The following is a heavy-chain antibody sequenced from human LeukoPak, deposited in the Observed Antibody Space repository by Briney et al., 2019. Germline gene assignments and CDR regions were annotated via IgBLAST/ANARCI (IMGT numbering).Heavy chain of an antibody. CDR3: ALRAYYDFWSGYQSHY. J-gene: IGHJ4*02. Sequence: ASVKLSCKASGGTFSSYAISWVRQAPGQGLEWMGGIIPIFCTANYAQKFHGRVTLTADESTSTAYMELSSLRSEDTAVYYCALRAYYDFWSGYQSHYWGQGTLVTVSS. D-gene: IGHD3-3*01. V-gene: IGHV1-69*13. CDR1: GGTFSSYA. CDR2: IIPIFCTA.